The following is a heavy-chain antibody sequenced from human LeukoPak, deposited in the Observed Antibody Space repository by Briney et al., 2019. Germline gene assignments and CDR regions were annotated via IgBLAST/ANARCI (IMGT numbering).Heavy chain of an antibody. J-gene: IGHJ4*02. CDR2: IYSGSST. V-gene: IGHV3-53*01. D-gene: IGHD3-22*01. CDR3: AKGPRPGSSGYPNLDH. Sequence: PGGSLRLSCAASGFTVSSNYMNWVRQAPGKGLEWVSLIYSGSSTNYADSVKGRFTISRDSSKNTLYLQMNGLRVEDTAVYYCAKGPRPGSSGYPNLDHWGQGTLVTVSS. CDR1: GFTVSSNY.